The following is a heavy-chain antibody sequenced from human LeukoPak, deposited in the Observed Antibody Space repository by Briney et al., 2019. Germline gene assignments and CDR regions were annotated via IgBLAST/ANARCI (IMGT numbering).Heavy chain of an antibody. CDR3: ARLSGSGYYDSSGYLDY. V-gene: IGHV5-51*01. CDR2: IYPGDSDT. CDR1: GYSFTSYW. J-gene: IGHJ4*02. D-gene: IGHD3-22*01. Sequence: GESLKISFKGSGYSFTSYWIGWVRQMPGKGLEWMGIIYPGDSDTRYSPSFQGQVTISADKSISTAYLQWSSLKASDTAMYYCARLSGSGYYDSSGYLDYWGQGTLVTVSS.